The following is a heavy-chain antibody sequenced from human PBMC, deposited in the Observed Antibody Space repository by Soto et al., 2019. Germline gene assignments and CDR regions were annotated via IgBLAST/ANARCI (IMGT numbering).Heavy chain of an antibody. CDR1: GFTFSDYY. D-gene: IGHD2-21*01. CDR2: ISSSSGSSI. Sequence: LRLSCAASGFTFSDYYMSWIRQAPGKGLEWVSFISSSSGSSIYHADSVKGRFTISRDNAKNSLYLQMNSLRAEDTAVYYCARGATSYFYHYYYGMDVWGQGTTVTVSS. CDR3: ARGATSYFYHYYYGMDV. V-gene: IGHV3-11*01. J-gene: IGHJ6*02.